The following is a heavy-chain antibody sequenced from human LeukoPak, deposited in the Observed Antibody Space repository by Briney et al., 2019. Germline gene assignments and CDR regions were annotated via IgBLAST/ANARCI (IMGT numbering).Heavy chain of an antibody. CDR3: ARSVDCSSTSCYSDY. J-gene: IGHJ4*02. CDR2: INHSGST. V-gene: IGHV4-34*01. CDR1: GGSFSGYY. Sequence: SETLSLTCAVYGGSFSGYYWSWIRQPPGKGLEWIGEINHSGSTNYNPSLKSRVIISVDTSKNQFSLKLSSVTAADTAVYYCARSVDCSSTSCYSDYWGQGTLVTVSS. D-gene: IGHD2-2*02.